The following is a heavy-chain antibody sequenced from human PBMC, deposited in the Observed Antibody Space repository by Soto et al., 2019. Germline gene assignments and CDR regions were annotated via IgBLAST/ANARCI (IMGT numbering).Heavy chain of an antibody. J-gene: IGHJ4*02. CDR1: GYTFTSYG. Sequence: QVQLVQSGAEVKKPGASVKVSCKASGYTFTSYGISWVRQAPGQGLEWMGWISAYNGNTNYAQKLQGRVTMTTDTPTSTAYKELRSQRYDDTAGYYCARVSIHWNYVGYFDYRGQGTLVTVSS. CDR3: ARVSIHWNYVGYFDY. D-gene: IGHD1-7*01. CDR2: ISAYNGNT. V-gene: IGHV1-18*01.